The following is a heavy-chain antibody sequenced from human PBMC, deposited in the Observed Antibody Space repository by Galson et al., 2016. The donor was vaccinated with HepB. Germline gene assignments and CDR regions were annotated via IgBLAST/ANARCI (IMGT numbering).Heavy chain of an antibody. D-gene: IGHD3-3*01. CDR3: STLRDFWSG. CDR1: GFTFSRHW. CDR2: INSDGCNI. V-gene: IGHV3-74*01. Sequence: SLRLSCAASGFTFSRHWMYWVRQAPGKGLVWVSQINSDGCNINYADSVKGRFTISRDNADNTLYLQMNSLRGDDTAVYYCSTLRDFWSGWGQGTLVTVS. J-gene: IGHJ4*02.